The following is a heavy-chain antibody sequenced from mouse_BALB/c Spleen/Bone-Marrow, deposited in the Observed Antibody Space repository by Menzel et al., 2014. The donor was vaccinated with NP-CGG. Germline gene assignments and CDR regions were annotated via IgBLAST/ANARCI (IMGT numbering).Heavy chain of an antibody. CDR2: INPSNGGT. CDR1: GYSFTRYY. CDR3: TRREGNYAFAY. V-gene: IGHV1S81*02. D-gene: IGHD2-1*01. J-gene: IGHJ3*01. Sequence: QVQLQQSGAELVKPGASVKLSCKASGYSFTRYYMYWVKQRPGQGLEWIGEINPSNGGTNFNEKFKSKATLTVDKSSSTAYMQFSSLTSEDSAVYYCTRREGNYAFAYWGQGTLVTVSA.